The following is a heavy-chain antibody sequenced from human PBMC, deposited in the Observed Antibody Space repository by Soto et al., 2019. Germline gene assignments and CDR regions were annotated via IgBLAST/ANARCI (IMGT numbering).Heavy chain of an antibody. CDR3: ARERPPGVRLFDY. CDR1: GFTFSSYS. CDR2: ISSSSSYI. Sequence: GGSLRLSCAASGFTFSSYSMNWVRQAPGKGLEWVSSISSSSSYIYYADSVKGRFTISRDNAKNSLYLQMNSLRAEDTAVYYCARERPPGVRLFDYWGQGTLVTVSS. V-gene: IGHV3-21*01. D-gene: IGHD1-1*01. J-gene: IGHJ4*02.